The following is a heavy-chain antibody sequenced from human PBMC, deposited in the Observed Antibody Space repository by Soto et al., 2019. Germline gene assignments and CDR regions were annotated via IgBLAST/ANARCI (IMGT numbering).Heavy chain of an antibody. Sequence: EVQLLESGGGLVQPGGSLRLSCAASGFTFSSYAMSWVRQAPGKGLEWVSTLSGSGGGTYYADSVKGRFTISIDNSKNTLYLQMNSLRAEDTAVYYCAKGGAYSSRPEAFDIWGQGTMVTVSS. CDR2: LSGSGGGT. V-gene: IGHV3-23*01. CDR1: GFTFSSYA. CDR3: AKGGAYSSRPEAFDI. D-gene: IGHD6-13*01. J-gene: IGHJ3*02.